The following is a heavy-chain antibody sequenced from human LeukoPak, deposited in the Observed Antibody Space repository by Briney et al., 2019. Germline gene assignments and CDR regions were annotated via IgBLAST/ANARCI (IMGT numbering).Heavy chain of an antibody. D-gene: IGHD6-13*01. CDR2: INSDGSST. Sequence: GGSLRLSCAASGFTFSSYWKHWVRQAPGKGLVWVSRINSDGSSTSYADSVKGRFTISRDNAKHTLYLRMHRLSAEDTDVYYCARVLYSSSWYLVDYWGQGILVIVSP. CDR1: GFTFSSYW. V-gene: IGHV3-74*01. J-gene: IGHJ4*02. CDR3: ARVLYSSSWYLVDY.